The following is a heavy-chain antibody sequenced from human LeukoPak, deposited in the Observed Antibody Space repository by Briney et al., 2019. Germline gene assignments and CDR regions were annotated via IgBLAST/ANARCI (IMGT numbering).Heavy chain of an antibody. D-gene: IGHD3/OR15-3a*01. J-gene: IGHJ2*01. CDR2: IYYTGST. CDR3: ARLDWSNWCFDL. CDR1: GGSISSGSYY. Sequence: SETLSLTCAVSGGSISSGSYYWGWIRQPPGKGLEWIGSIYYTGSTYYNPSLKGRVTISVDTSKNQFSLNLSSATAADTAVYYCARLDWSNWCFDLWGRGTLVIVSS. V-gene: IGHV4-39*01.